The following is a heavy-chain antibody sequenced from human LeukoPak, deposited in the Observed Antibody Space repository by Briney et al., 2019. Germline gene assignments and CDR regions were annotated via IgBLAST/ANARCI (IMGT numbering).Heavy chain of an antibody. CDR2: IYYSGST. J-gene: IGHJ6*02. CDR3: ARPTYGDYGYGMDV. CDR1: GGSVSSGSYY. Sequence: SETLSLTCTVSGGSVSSGSYYWSWIRQPPGKGLEWIGSIYYSGSTYYNPSLKSRVTISVDTSKNQFSLKLSSVTAADTAVYYCARPTYGDYGYGMDVWGQGTTVTVSS. D-gene: IGHD4-17*01. V-gene: IGHV4-39*01.